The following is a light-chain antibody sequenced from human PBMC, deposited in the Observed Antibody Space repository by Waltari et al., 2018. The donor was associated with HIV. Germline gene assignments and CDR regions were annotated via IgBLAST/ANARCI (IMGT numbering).Light chain of an antibody. V-gene: IGLV1-47*01. CDR3: AAWDDSLSGRV. Sequence: QSVLTQPPSASGTPGQRVTISCSGRRSNLGRTYVYWYQQLPGTAPKLLIYRNNRRPSGVPDRFSGSKSGTSASLAISGLRSEDEADYYCAAWDDSLSGRVFGGGTKLTVL. CDR2: RNN. CDR1: RSNLGRTY. J-gene: IGLJ3*02.